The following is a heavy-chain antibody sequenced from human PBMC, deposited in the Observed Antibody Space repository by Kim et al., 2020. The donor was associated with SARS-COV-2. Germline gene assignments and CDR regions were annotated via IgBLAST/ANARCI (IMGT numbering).Heavy chain of an antibody. CDR3: ARHTGGWLQHHIDY. CDR2: IYYSGST. Sequence: SETLSLTCTVSGGSISSSSYYWGWIRQPPGKGLEWIGSIYYSGSTYYNPSLKSRVTISVDTSKNQFSLKLSSVTAADTAVYYCARHTGGWLQHHIDYWGQGTLVTVSS. V-gene: IGHV4-39*01. J-gene: IGHJ4*02. CDR1: GGSISSSSYY. D-gene: IGHD5-12*01.